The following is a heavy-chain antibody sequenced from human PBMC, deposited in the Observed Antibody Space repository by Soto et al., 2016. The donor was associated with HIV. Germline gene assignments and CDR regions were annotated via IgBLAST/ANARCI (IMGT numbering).Heavy chain of an antibody. J-gene: IGHJ6*03. V-gene: IGHV3-64*01. CDR1: GFTFGSYD. Sequence: EVQLVESGGGLVQPGGSLKLSCEASGFTFGSYDMHWVRQAPGMGLEYVSTISSNGINTYYANSVKGRFTISRDNSKNTLYLQMDSLRAEDMAVYYCARTFIRAYYMDVWAKARSPSP. CDR2: ISSNGINT. D-gene: IGHD3-10*01. CDR3: ARTFIRAYYMDV.